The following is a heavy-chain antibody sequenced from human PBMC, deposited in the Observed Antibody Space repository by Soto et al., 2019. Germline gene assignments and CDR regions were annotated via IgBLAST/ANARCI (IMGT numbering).Heavy chain of an antibody. D-gene: IGHD6-19*01. CDR3: AKDLREYSSGWTFFDS. CDR1: GFTFDDYA. V-gene: IGHV3-9*01. J-gene: IGHJ4*02. Sequence: GGSLRLSCAASGFTFDDYAMHWVRQGPGKGLEWVSGITWNSGRIDYADSVKGRFTISRDNAKNSLYLQMNGLRAEDTAFYYCAKDLREYSSGWTFFDSWGQGTLVTVSS. CDR2: ITWNSGRI.